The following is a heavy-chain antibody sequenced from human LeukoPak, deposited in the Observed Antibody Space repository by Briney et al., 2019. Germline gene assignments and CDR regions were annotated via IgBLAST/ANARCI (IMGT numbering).Heavy chain of an antibody. D-gene: IGHD6-13*01. CDR2: INAGNGNT. J-gene: IGHJ4*02. V-gene: IGHV1-3*01. CDR1: GYTFTSYA. Sequence: GASVKVSCKASGYTFTSYAMHWVRQAPGQRLEWMGWINAGNGNTKYSQKFQGRVTITRDTSASTAYMELSSLRSEDTAVYYCARGGHEQQLTYYFDYWGQGTLVTVSS. CDR3: ARGGHEQQLTYYFDY.